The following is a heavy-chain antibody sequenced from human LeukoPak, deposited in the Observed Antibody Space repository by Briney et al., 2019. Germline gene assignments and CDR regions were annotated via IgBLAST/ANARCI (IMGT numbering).Heavy chain of an antibody. V-gene: IGHV4-30-2*01. D-gene: IGHD3-10*01. CDR2: IYHSGST. J-gene: IGHJ5*02. CDR3: ARVVGSGSYSNNWFGP. Sequence: PSQTLSLTCAVSGGSISSGGYSWSWIRQPPGKGLEWIGYIYHSGSTYYNPSLKSRVTISVDRSKNQFSLKLSSVTAADTAVYYCARVVGSGSYSNNWFGPWGQGTLVTVSS. CDR1: GGSISSGGYS.